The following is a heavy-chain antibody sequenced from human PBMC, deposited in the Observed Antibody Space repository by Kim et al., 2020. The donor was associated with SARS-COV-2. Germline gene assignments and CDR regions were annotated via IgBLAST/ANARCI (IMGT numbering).Heavy chain of an antibody. CDR3: ARETLAYSSSWSKVPQGLDY. CDR1: GFTFSSYG. Sequence: GGSLRLSCAASGFTFSSYGMHWVRQAPGKGLEWVAVIWYDGSNKYYEDSVKGRFTISRDNSKNTLYLQMNSLRAEDTAVYYCARETLAYSSSWSKVPQGLDYWGQGTLVTVSS. J-gene: IGHJ4*02. V-gene: IGHV3-33*01. D-gene: IGHD6-13*01. CDR2: IWYDGSNK.